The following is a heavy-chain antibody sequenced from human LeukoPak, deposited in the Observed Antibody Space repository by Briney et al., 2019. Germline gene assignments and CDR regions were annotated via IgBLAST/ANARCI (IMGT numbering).Heavy chain of an antibody. J-gene: IGHJ5*02. CDR3: ARDVNFDRFDP. CDR2: IIPIFGTA. V-gene: IGHV1-69*06. Sequence: SVKVSCKASGGTFSSYAISWVRQAPGQGLEWMGGIIPIFGTANYAQKFQGRVTITAVKSTSTAYMELSSLRSEDTAVYYCARDVNFDRFDPWGQGTLVTVSS. CDR1: GGTFSSYA.